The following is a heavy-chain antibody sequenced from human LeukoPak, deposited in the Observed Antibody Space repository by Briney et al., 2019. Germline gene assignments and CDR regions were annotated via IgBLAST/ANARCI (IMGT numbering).Heavy chain of an antibody. CDR1: GFTFSNYA. CDR3: AKRLSFGVAIGDFDY. D-gene: IGHD3-3*01. Sequence: GGSLRLSCAASGFTFSNYAMSWVRQAPGKGLEWVSAISGSGDSTYYADSVKGRSTISRDSSMETLYLQMNSLRAEVTATYFCAKRLSFGVAIGDFDYWGQGTLVTVSS. V-gene: IGHV3-23*01. CDR2: ISGSGDST. J-gene: IGHJ4*02.